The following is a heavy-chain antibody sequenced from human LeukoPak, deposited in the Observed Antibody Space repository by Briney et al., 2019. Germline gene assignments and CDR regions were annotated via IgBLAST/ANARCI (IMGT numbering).Heavy chain of an antibody. J-gene: IGHJ5*02. V-gene: IGHV1-69*04. D-gene: IGHD7-27*01. CDR1: GGTFSSYT. CDR3: ARDGEISLWFDP. CDR2: IIPILGIA. Sequence: ASVKVSCKASGGTFSSYTISWVRQAPGQGLEWMGRIIPILGIANYAQKLQGRVTITADKSTSTAYMELSSLRSEDTAVYYCARDGEISLWFDPWGQGTLVTVSS.